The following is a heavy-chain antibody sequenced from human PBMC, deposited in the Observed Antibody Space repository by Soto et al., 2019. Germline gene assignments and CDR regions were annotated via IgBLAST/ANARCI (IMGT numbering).Heavy chain of an antibody. CDR1: GGTFRNYA. V-gene: IGHV1-69*12. Sequence: QVQLVQSGAEVKKPGSSVKVSCKVSGGTFRNYAIDWGRLAPGHGLGWMGGIVPIFGTTYYTQKFQGRATIIADDSTTTAYLEMSSLRSEDTAIYYCARVEAVAGLYNYHGLDVWGQGTAVTVSS. CDR2: IVPIFGTT. D-gene: IGHD6-19*01. CDR3: ARVEAVAGLYNYHGLDV. J-gene: IGHJ6*02.